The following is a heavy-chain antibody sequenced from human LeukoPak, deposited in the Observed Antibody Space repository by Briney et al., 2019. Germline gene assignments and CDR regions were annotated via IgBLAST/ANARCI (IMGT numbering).Heavy chain of an antibody. D-gene: IGHD6-19*01. J-gene: IGHJ4*02. CDR3: AKEVAGTGKAFER. CDR2: INAAGDDT. V-gene: IGHV3-23*01. CDR1: GFAFSSYA. Sequence: PTGGSLRLSCAASGFAFSSYAMNWVRQAPGKGLEWVSTINAAGDDTFYAGSVKGRFTISRDNSKNTLHLQVNSLRAEDTAKYYCAKEVAGTGKAFERWGQGTLVTVSS.